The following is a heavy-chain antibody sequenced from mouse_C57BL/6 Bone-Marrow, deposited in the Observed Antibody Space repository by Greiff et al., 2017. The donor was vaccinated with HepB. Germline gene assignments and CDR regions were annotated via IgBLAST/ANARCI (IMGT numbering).Heavy chain of an antibody. J-gene: IGHJ4*01. CDR2: IHPSDSDT. V-gene: IGHV1-74*01. CDR3: AIGRGNYVNAMDY. D-gene: IGHD2-1*01. CDR1: GYTFTSYW. Sequence: QVQLKQPGAELVKPGASVKVSCKASGYTFTSYWMHWVKQRPGQGLEWIGRIHPSDSDTNYNQKFKGKATLTVDKSSSTAYMQLSSLTSEDSAVYYCAIGRGNYVNAMDYWGQGTSVTVSS.